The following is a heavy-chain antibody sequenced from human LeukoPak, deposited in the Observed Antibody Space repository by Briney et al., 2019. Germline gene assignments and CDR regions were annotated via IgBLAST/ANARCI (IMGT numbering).Heavy chain of an antibody. J-gene: IGHJ4*02. CDR2: MYHSGST. D-gene: IGHD5-24*01. Sequence: PSETLSLTCAVSGYSISSGYYWGWIRQPPGKGLEWIGSMYHSGSTYYNPSLKSRVTISIDTSKNQFSLKLTSVAAADRAVYYCARDRRDGCNRVIDYWGQGILVTVSS. CDR3: ARDRRDGCNRVIDY. V-gene: IGHV4-38-2*02. CDR1: GYSISSGYY.